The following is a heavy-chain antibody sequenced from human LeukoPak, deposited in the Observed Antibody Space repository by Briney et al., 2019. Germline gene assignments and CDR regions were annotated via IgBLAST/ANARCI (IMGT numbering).Heavy chain of an antibody. CDR1: GFTFSDYY. J-gene: IGHJ4*02. Sequence: PGGSLRLSCAVSGFTFSDYYMSWIRQAPGKGLEWVSYISSSSSYTNYADSVKGRFTISRDNAKNSLYLQMNSLRAEDTAVYYCARPAVGRAAAGNRDYYFDYWGQGTLVTVSS. D-gene: IGHD6-13*01. V-gene: IGHV3-11*03. CDR3: ARPAVGRAAAGNRDYYFDY. CDR2: ISSSSSYT.